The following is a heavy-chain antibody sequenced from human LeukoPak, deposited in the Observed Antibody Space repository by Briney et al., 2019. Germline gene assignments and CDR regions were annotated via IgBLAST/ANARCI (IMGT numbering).Heavy chain of an antibody. CDR3: AKEPFAYDSSGYTDY. V-gene: IGHV3-30*18. CDR1: GFTFSSYG. J-gene: IGHJ4*02. Sequence: GGSLRLSCAASGFTFSSYGMHWVRQAPGKGLEWVAVISYDGSNKYYADSVKGRFTISRDNFKNTLYLQMNSLRAEDTAVYYCAKEPFAYDSSGYTDYWGQGTLVTVSS. CDR2: ISYDGSNK. D-gene: IGHD3-22*01.